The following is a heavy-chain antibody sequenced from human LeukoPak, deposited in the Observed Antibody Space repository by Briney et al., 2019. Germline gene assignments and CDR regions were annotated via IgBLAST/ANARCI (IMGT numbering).Heavy chain of an antibody. V-gene: IGHV3-30-3*01. Sequence: AGGSLRLSCAASGFTFSSYAMHWVRQAPGKGLEWVAVISYDGSNKYYADSVKGRFTISRDNSKNTLYLQMNSLRAEDTAVYYCVMLFVFDYWGQGTLVTVSS. CDR2: ISYDGSNK. CDR1: GFTFSSYA. J-gene: IGHJ4*02. D-gene: IGHD2-21*01. CDR3: VMLFVFDY.